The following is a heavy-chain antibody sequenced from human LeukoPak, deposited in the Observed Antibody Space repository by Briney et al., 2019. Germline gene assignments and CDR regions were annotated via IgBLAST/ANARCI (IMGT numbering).Heavy chain of an antibody. CDR1: GGSINSYY. CDR2: IYYSGST. V-gene: IGHV4-59*08. CDR3: ARLEGSGWPYYYYGMDV. D-gene: IGHD6-19*01. J-gene: IGHJ6*02. Sequence: SETLSLTCSVSGGSINSYYWSWIRQPPGKGLEWIAYIYYSGSTNYNPSLESRVTISVDTSKNQFSLKLSSVTAADTAVYYCARLEGSGWPYYYYGMDVWGQGTTVTVSS.